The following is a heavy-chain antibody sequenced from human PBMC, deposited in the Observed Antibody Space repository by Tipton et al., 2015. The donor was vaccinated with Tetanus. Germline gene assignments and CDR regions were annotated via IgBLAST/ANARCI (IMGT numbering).Heavy chain of an antibody. D-gene: IGHD4-17*01. CDR2: INHSGNT. Sequence: LRLSCAVYGGSFSGYYWSWIRQPPGKGLEWIGEINHSGNTNYNPSLKSRVTISVDTSKNQFSLKLSSVTAADTAVYYCAREGGYGDYYFDYWGQASLVTVSS. CDR1: GGSFSGYY. CDR3: AREGGYGDYYFDY. V-gene: IGHV4-34*01. J-gene: IGHJ4*02.